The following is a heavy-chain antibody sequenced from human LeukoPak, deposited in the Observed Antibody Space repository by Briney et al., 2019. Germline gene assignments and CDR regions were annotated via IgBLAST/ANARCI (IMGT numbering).Heavy chain of an antibody. CDR2: ISGSGGST. D-gene: IGHD4-23*01. Sequence: QSGGSLRLSCAASGFAFSSYDMSWVRQSPGKGLEWVSAISGSGGSTYYADSVKGRFTISTDNSKNTLYLQMDSLRAEDTAVYYCAKAETPSGYFWGQGTLVTVSS. CDR3: AKAETPSGYF. J-gene: IGHJ4*02. V-gene: IGHV3-23*01. CDR1: GFAFSSYD.